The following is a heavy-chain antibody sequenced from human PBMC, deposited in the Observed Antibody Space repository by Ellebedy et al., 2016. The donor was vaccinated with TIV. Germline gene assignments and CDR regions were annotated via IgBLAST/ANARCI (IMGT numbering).Heavy chain of an antibody. J-gene: IGHJ6*02. CDR2: ISSSSSHT. V-gene: IGHV3-11*06. CDR3: AKRKAIWFGDEGMDV. D-gene: IGHD3-10*01. Sequence: GGSLRLSCAASGFTVNSNFMNWVRQAPGKGLEWVSYISSSSSHTNYADSVKGRFTISRDNAKNTLFLQMNSLRADETAVYYCAKRKAIWFGDEGMDVWGQGTTVTVSS. CDR1: GFTVNSNF.